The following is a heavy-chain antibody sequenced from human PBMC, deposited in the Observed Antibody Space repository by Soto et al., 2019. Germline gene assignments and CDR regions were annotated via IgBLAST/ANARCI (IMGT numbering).Heavy chain of an antibody. V-gene: IGHV4-59*12. J-gene: IGHJ6*02. Sequence: SETLSLTCTVSGGSISSYYWSWIRQPPGKGLEWIGYFCYSGSTNYNPSLKSRVTISVDTSKNQFSLRLRSVTAADTALYYCARGGDYGGNSYYYAMDVWGQGTTVTVSS. D-gene: IGHD4-17*01. CDR2: FCYSGST. CDR3: ARGGDYGGNSYYYAMDV. CDR1: GGSISSYY.